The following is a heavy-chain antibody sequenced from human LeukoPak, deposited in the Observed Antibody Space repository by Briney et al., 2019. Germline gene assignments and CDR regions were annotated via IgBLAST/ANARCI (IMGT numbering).Heavy chain of an antibody. D-gene: IGHD1-20*01. CDR2: ITSNRGTT. CDR3: ARDLTGTGDY. J-gene: IGHJ4*02. V-gene: IGHV3-64*02. CDR1: GVTFSSYA. Sequence: GGALRLSCGASGVTFSSYAMHWRRQAPGKELEYVSSITSNRGTTYYADSVKRRFTISRDNSKNTVYLQMCSLRAEDMAVYYCARDLTGTGDYWGQGTLVTVSS.